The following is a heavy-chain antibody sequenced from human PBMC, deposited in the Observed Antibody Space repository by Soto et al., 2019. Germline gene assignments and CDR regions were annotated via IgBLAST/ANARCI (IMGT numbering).Heavy chain of an antibody. D-gene: IGHD1-1*01. CDR2: IYWDDDK. CDR3: AHRKKTVIVATYFDY. V-gene: IGHV2-5*02. Sequence: QITLRESGPALVKPTQTLTLTCTFSGFSLTTSGEGVGWIRQPPGKAPEWLALIYWDDDKRSSPSLKNRLTISGDTSRSQVVLTMTNMDPVDTATYYCAHRKKTVIVATYFDYWGQGTLVTVSS. J-gene: IGHJ4*02. CDR1: GFSLTTSGEG.